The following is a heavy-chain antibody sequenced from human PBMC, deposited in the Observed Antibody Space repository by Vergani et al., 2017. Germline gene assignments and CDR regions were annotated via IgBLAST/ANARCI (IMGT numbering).Heavy chain of an antibody. CDR2: ISSSSSTI. D-gene: IGHD3-10*01. CDR1: GFTFSSYS. CDR3: ARDSQYVYGSGSYQFDY. Sequence: VQLVESGGGVVQPGRSLRLSCAASGFTFSSYSMNWVRQAPGKGLEWVSYISSSSSTIYYADSVKGRFTISRDNAKNSLYLQMNSLRDEDTAVYYCARDSQYVYGSGSYQFDYWGQGTLVTVSS. V-gene: IGHV3-48*02. J-gene: IGHJ4*02.